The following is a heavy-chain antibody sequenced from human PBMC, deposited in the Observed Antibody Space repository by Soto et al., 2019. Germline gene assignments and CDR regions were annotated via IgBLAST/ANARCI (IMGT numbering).Heavy chain of an antibody. CDR3: ARDRTIFGVVRGWFDP. Sequence: EVQLLESGGGLVQPGGSLRLSCAASGFTFRSYAMSWVRQAPGKGLEWVSGISNRGGRTYHADAVKGRFTISRDNSKNTLDLQMNSLRAEDTAVYYCARDRTIFGVVRGWFDPWGQGTLVTVSS. J-gene: IGHJ5*02. CDR1: GFTFRSYA. D-gene: IGHD3-3*01. V-gene: IGHV3-23*01. CDR2: ISNRGGRT.